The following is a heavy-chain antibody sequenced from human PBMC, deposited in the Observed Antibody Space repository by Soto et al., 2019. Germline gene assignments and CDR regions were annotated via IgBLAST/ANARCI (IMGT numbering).Heavy chain of an antibody. CDR1: CGSISSSNW. CDR3: ARVGVTMIVRRGNSFDI. Sequence: PSETLSLTCAVSCGSISSSNWWSWVRQPPGKGLEWIGEIYHSGSTNYTPSLKSRVTISVDKPKNQFSLKLSSVTAADTAVYYWARVGVTMIVRRGNSFDIWVQGARV. CDR2: IYHSGST. V-gene: IGHV4-4*02. D-gene: IGHD3-22*01. J-gene: IGHJ3*02.